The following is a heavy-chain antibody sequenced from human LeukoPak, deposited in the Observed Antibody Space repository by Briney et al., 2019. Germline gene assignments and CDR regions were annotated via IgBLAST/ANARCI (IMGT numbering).Heavy chain of an antibody. CDR1: GFTFSSYA. V-gene: IGHV3-30*04. CDR3: ARGVRIAVAGNIDY. Sequence: GRSLRRACAASGFTFSSYAMHWVRRAPGKGLEWVAVISYDGPNKNYADSVKGRFTISRDNSKNTLYLQMNSLRAEDTAVYYCARGVRIAVAGNIDYWGQGTLVTVSS. CDR2: ISYDGPNK. J-gene: IGHJ4*02. D-gene: IGHD6-19*01.